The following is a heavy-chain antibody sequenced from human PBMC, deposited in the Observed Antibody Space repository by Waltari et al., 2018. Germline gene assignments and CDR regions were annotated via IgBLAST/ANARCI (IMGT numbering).Heavy chain of an antibody. V-gene: IGHV4-59*01. CDR1: GGSISSYY. CDR2: ISSSART. Sequence: QVQLQESGPGLVKPSETPSLTCTVAGGSISSYYWSWIRQHSGKGLEWIGYISSSARTNNNPSRTTQVTMSVDTSKNQSSLKLSSVSAADTAVYFSAGGGDVLRYFDWLSPFDYWGQGTLVTVSS. CDR3: AGGGDVLRYFDWLSPFDY. D-gene: IGHD3-9*01. J-gene: IGHJ4*02.